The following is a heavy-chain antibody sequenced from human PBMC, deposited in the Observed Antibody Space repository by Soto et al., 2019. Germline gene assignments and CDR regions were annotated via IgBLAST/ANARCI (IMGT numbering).Heavy chain of an antibody. CDR1: GGFINSGDYY. CDR2: IYYSGIT. CDR3: ARVGGFGATTIDY. J-gene: IGHJ4*02. V-gene: IGHV4-30-4*01. Sequence: SETLSLTCTFSGGFINSGDYYWGWIRQPPGKGLEWIAYIYYSGITYYNPSLKSRVTISVDTSKNQFSLKLSSVTAADTAVYYCARVGGFGATTIDYWGQGTLVTVSS. D-gene: IGHD3-10*01.